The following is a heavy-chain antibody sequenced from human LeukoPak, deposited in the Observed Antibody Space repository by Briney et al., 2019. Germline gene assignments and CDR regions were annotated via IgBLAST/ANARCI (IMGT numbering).Heavy chain of an antibody. CDR1: GGTFSSYA. J-gene: IGHJ6*02. CDR2: IILIFGTA. V-gene: IGHV1-69*13. D-gene: IGHD3-22*01. CDR3: ARSRYYYDSSGYFPKMRYYYYGMDV. Sequence: SVKVSCKASGGTFSSYAISWVRQAPGQGLEWMGGIILIFGTANYAQKFQGRVTITADESTSTAYMELSSLRSEDTAVYYCARSRYYYDSSGYFPKMRYYYYGMDVRGQGTTVTVSS.